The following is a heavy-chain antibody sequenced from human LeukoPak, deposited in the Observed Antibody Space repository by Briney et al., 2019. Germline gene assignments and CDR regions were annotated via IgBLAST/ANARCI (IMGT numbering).Heavy chain of an antibody. CDR3: ARDSRRGWSYYFDY. D-gene: IGHD6-19*01. CDR1: GGSISSYY. Sequence: SETLSLTCTVSGGSISSYYWSWIRQPAGKGLEWIGRIYTSGSTNYNPSLKSRITMSVDTSKNQFSLKLSSVTAADTAVYYCARDSRRGWSYYFDYWGQGTLVTVSS. J-gene: IGHJ4*02. V-gene: IGHV4-4*07. CDR2: IYTSGST.